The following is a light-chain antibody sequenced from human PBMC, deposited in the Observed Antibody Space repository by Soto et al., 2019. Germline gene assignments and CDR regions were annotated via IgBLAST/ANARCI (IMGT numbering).Light chain of an antibody. J-gene: IGLJ1*01. V-gene: IGLV2-14*01. CDR2: EVS. CDR3: SSHTTSNTRV. CDR1: SSDVGAYNY. Sequence: QSVLTQPASVSGSPGQSITISCTGTSSDVGAYNYVSWYQQHPGKAPKLIIYEVSNRPSGVSWRFSGSKSGNTASLTISGLQSGDEADYYCSSHTTSNTRVFGTGTKVTVL.